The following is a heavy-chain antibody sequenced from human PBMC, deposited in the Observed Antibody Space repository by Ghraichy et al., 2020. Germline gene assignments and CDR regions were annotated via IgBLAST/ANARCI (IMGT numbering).Heavy chain of an antibody. Sequence: ASVKVSCKASGYTFTSYGISWVRQAPGQGLEWMGWISAYNGNTNYAQKLQGRVTMTTDTSTSTAYMKLRSLRSDDMAVYYCARDPYDSSGYSANDYWGQGTLVTVSS. CDR1: GYTFTSYG. V-gene: IGHV1-18*03. CDR2: ISAYNGNT. D-gene: IGHD3-22*01. J-gene: IGHJ4*02. CDR3: ARDPYDSSGYSANDY.